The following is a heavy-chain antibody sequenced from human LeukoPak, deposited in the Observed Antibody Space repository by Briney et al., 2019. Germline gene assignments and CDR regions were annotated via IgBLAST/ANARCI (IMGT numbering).Heavy chain of an antibody. CDR1: GFTFSSYG. Sequence: PGGSLRLSCAASGFTFSSYGMDWVRQAPGKGLEWVAIIRYDGSNKYYADSVKGRFTISRDNSKNTLYLQMNSLRDEDTAVYYCAKEVVSGFDSGYAFDIWGQGTRVTVSS. D-gene: IGHD3-22*01. V-gene: IGHV3-30*02. CDR2: IRYDGSNK. CDR3: AKEVVSGFDSGYAFDI. J-gene: IGHJ3*02.